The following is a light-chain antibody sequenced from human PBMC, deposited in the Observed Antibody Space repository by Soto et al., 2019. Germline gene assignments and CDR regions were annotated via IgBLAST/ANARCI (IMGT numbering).Light chain of an antibody. CDR2: DGS. V-gene: IGKV1-5*01. CDR1: QSVSYW. CDR3: QQLNTLPFT. Sequence: DIQMTQSPSTLSTSVGARVTITCRASQSVSYWLAWYQQKPGKAPNLLIHDGSTLASGVPPRFSGGGFGTEFTLTISGLLPEDFATYHCQQLNTLPFTFGQGTRLDTK. J-gene: IGKJ5*01.